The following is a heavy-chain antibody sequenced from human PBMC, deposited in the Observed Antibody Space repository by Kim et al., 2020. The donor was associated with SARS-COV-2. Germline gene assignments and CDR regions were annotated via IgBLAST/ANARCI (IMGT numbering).Heavy chain of an antibody. CDR3: ARVGGLGYGDYDYYFDY. J-gene: IGHJ4*02. V-gene: IGHV3-33*01. D-gene: IGHD4-17*01. CDR2: IWYDGSNK. Sequence: GGSLRLSCAASGFTFSSYGMHWVRQAPGKGLEWVAVIWYDGSNKYYADSVKGRFTISRDNSKNTLYLQMNSLRAEDTAVYYCARVGGLGYGDYDYYFDYWGQGTLVTVSS. CDR1: GFTFSSYG.